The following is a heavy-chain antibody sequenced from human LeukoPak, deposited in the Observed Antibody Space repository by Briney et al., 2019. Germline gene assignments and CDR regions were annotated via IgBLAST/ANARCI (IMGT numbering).Heavy chain of an antibody. Sequence: GGSLRLSCAASGFTFSSYAMSWVRQAPGKGLEWVSAISGSGGSTYYADSVKGRFTISRDNAKNTLYLQMNSLRAEDTAVYYCARVKGVRQYYFDYWGQGTLVTVSS. D-gene: IGHD3-10*01. CDR2: ISGSGGST. CDR1: GFTFSSYA. J-gene: IGHJ4*02. CDR3: ARVKGVRQYYFDY. V-gene: IGHV3-23*01.